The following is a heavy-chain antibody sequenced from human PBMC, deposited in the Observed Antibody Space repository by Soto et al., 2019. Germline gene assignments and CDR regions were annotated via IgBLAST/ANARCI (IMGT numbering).Heavy chain of an antibody. Sequence: QVQLVQSGAEVKKPGSSVKVSCKASGGTFSSYAISWVRQAPGQELEWMGGIIPIFGTANYAQKFQGRVMIPADESTSTADMERSSLRSEYTAGYYCARGSGWLPRVDRFDPWGQGTLVTVSS. CDR2: IIPIFGTA. J-gene: IGHJ5*02. D-gene: IGHD6-19*01. CDR3: ARGSGWLPRVDRFDP. V-gene: IGHV1-69*01. CDR1: GGTFSSYA.